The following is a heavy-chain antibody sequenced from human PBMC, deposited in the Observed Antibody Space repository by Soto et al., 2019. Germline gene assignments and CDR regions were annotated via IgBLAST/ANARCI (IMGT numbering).Heavy chain of an antibody. CDR2: IYSSGST. J-gene: IGHJ4*02. D-gene: IGHD4-17*01. V-gene: IGHV4-59*08. CDR3: ASNRYGDYEGY. CDR1: GGSSSSYY. Sequence: SETLSLTCTVAGGSSSSYYWSWIRQPPGKGLEGIGYIYSSGSTNYNPSLKSRVTISVDTSKSQFSLKLSSVTAADTAVYYCASNRYGDYEGYWGQGTLVNVS.